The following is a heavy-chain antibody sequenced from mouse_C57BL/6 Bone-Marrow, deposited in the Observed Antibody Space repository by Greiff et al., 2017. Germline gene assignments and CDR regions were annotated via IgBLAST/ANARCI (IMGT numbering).Heavy chain of an antibody. Sequence: DVMLVESGGGLVKPGGSLKLPCAVSGFTFSSYTMSWVRQTPEKRLQWVAAISGGGGNTYYPDIVKGRFTISRDNDKNMLYLQMSSLRSEDTALYYCSRQVTTVLATKYFDVWGTGTTVTVSS. CDR3: SRQVTTVLATKYFDV. J-gene: IGHJ1*03. D-gene: IGHD1-1*01. CDR1: GFTFSSYT. V-gene: IGHV5-9*01. CDR2: ISGGGGNT.